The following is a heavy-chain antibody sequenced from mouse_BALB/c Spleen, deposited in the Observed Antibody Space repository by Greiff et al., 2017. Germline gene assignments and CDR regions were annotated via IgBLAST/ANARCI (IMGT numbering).Heavy chain of an antibody. CDR2: INSNGGST. V-gene: IGHV5-6-3*01. CDR3: ARESTYYDYFYYAMDY. D-gene: IGHD2-4*01. CDR1: GFTFSSYG. Sequence: DVKLVESGGGLVQPGGSLKLSCAASGFTFSSYGMSWVRQTPDKRLELVATINSNGGSTYYPDSVKGRFTISRDNAKNTLYLQMSSLKSEDTAMYYCARESTYYDYFYYAMDYWGQGTSVTVSS. J-gene: IGHJ4*01.